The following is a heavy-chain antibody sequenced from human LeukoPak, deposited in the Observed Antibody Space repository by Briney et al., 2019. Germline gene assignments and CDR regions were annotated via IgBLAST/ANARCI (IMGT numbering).Heavy chain of an antibody. CDR1: GFTFDDYS. CDR2: ISCDGGNT. CDR3: ARAYGYNFYYYYYGMDV. Sequence: GGSLRLSCEASGFTFDDYSMHWVRQAPGKGLEWVSLISCDGGNTYYADSVEGRFTISRDNAKNSLYLQMNSLRTEDTALYYCARAYGYNFYYYYYGMDVWGQGTTVTVSS. J-gene: IGHJ6*02. V-gene: IGHV3-43*01. D-gene: IGHD5-24*01.